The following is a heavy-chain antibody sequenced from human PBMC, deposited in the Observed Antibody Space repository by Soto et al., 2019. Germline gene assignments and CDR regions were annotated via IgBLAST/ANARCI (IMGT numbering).Heavy chain of an antibody. V-gene: IGHV3-30-3*01. CDR1: GFTFSSYA. CDR2: ISYDGSNK. Sequence: SLILSCASSGFTFSSYAMHWVRQAPGKGLEWVAVISYDGSNKYYADSVKGRFTISRDNSKNTLYLQMNSLRAEDTAVYYWVTAVSGYNANGHLWGPGPTVTVPS. D-gene: IGHD3-22*01. J-gene: IGHJ6*02. CDR3: VTAVSGYNANGHL.